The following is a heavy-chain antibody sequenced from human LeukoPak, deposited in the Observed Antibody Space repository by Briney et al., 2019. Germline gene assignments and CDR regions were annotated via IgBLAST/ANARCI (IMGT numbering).Heavy chain of an antibody. CDR3: ARYVVYGSGKYYFDY. CDR1: GGSIRNTEYY. V-gene: IGHV4-39*01. D-gene: IGHD3-10*01. J-gene: IGHJ4*02. Sequence: KASETLSLTCTVSGGSIRNTEYYWSWIRQPPGKELEWIASINYGGTTYYNPSLKSRVAISVDTSKNQFSLRLSSVTAADTAVYLCARYVVYGSGKYYFDYWGQGSLVTVSS. CDR2: INYGGTT.